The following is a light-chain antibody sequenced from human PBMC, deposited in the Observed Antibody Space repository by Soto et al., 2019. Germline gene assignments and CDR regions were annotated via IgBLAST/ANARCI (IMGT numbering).Light chain of an antibody. J-gene: IGLJ2*01. CDR1: TGAVTSGHY. CDR3: LLSYSGVGGV. Sequence: QAVVTQEPSLTVSPGGTVTLTCGSRTGAVTSGHYPYWFQQKPGQAPRTLIYSTTNKHSCTPARFSGSLLGDDAALTLSGAQPEDEADYYCLLSYSGVGGVFGGGTKVTVL. V-gene: IGLV7-46*01. CDR2: STT.